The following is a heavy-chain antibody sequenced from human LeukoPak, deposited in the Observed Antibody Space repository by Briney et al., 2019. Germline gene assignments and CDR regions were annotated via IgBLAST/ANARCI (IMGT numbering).Heavy chain of an antibody. V-gene: IGHV5-51*01. J-gene: IGHJ4*02. D-gene: IGHD1-26*01. CDR3: ARHEVGATDF. Sequence: GESLKISCTVFGYSFTNYWIGWVRQMPGKGLEWMGLIYPANSDTRYGPSFQGQVTISADKSISTAYLQWSSLKASDTAMYYCARHEVGATDFWGQGTPVTVSS. CDR2: IYPANSDT. CDR1: GYSFTNYW.